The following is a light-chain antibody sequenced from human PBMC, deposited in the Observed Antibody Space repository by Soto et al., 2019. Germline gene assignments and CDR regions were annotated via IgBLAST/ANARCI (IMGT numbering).Light chain of an antibody. CDR1: QSVSSSY. V-gene: IGKV3-20*01. CDR2: GAS. CDR3: QQYGPRT. J-gene: IGKJ1*01. Sequence: EIVLTQSPGTLSLSPGERATLSCRACQSVSSSYLAWYQQKPGQAPRLLIYGASSRATGIPDRFSGSGSGTDFTLTISRLEPEDCAVYYCQQYGPRTLGQGTKVEIK.